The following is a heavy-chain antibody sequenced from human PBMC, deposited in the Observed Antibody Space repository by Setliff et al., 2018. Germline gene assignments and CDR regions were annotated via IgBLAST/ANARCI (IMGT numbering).Heavy chain of an antibody. J-gene: IGHJ3*01. CDR1: GFTFTSYN. CDR3: AKSITMIVGGAFDV. D-gene: IGHD3-22*01. Sequence: SCAASGFTFTSYNMDWVRQAPGKGLEWVAVIRFDGSNKNYADSVKGRFTISRDNSENTLYLQMNSLRAEDSAMYYCAKSITMIVGGAFDVWGQGTMVTVSS. CDR2: IRFDGSNK. V-gene: IGHV3-30*02.